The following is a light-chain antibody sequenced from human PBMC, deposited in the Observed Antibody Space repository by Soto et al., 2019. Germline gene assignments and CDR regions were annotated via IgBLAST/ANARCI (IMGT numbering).Light chain of an antibody. J-gene: IGLJ1*01. CDR2: EVS. CDR1: SSDVGGYNY. Sequence: ALTQPASVSGSPGQSITISCTGTSSDVGGYNYVSWYQHHPGKAPKLMIYEVSNRPSGVSNRFPGSKSGNTASLTISGLQAEDEADYYCSSYTSSSTRVFGTGTKVTVL. V-gene: IGLV2-14*01. CDR3: SSYTSSSTRV.